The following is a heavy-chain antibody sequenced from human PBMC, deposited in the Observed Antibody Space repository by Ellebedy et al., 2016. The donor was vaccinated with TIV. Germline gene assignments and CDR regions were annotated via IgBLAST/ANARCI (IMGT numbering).Heavy chain of an antibody. Sequence: GGSLRLXXATSGFTFSSYAMTWVRQAPGKGLEWVSSITSSGDRTNYADSVKGRFTISRDNFKSTLFLQMNSLRGEDTAEYYCARGASLWVTEVSKIWGHGTRVTVSS. CDR3: ARGASLWVTEVSKI. J-gene: IGHJ3*02. V-gene: IGHV3-23*01. CDR1: GFTFSSYA. CDR2: ITSSGDRT. D-gene: IGHD2/OR15-2a*01.